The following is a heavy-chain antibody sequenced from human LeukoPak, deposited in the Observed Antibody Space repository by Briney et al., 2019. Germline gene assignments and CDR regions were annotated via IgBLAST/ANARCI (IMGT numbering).Heavy chain of an antibody. CDR1: GLTFSSYG. J-gene: IGHJ4*02. Sequence: GGSLRLSCAASGLTFSSYGMHWVRQAPGKGLEWVAFIRYDGSNKYYADSVKGRFTISRDNSKNTLYLQMNSLRAEDTAVYYCAQDYPIYCSSTSCASFDYWGQGTLVTVSS. CDR2: IRYDGSNK. V-gene: IGHV3-30*02. D-gene: IGHD2-2*01. CDR3: AQDYPIYCSSTSCASFDY.